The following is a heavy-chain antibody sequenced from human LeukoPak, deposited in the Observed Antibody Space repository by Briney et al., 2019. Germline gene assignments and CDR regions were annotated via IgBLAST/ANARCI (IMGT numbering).Heavy chain of an antibody. CDR3: HAFPGYDFWSGYSPKIDLDY. Sequence: PSETLSLTCTVSGGSISSYYWSWIRQPPGKGLEWIGYIYYSGSTNYNPSLKSRVTISVDTSKNQFSLKLSSVTAADTAVYYCHAFPGYDFWSGYSPKIDLDYWGQGTMVTVSS. CDR2: IYYSGST. CDR1: GGSISSYY. V-gene: IGHV4-59*12. D-gene: IGHD3-3*01. J-gene: IGHJ4*02.